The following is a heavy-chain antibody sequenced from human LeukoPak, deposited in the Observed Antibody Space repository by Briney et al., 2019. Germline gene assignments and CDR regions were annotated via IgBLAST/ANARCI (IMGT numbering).Heavy chain of an antibody. CDR1: GYTFTNYY. J-gene: IGHJ4*02. D-gene: IGHD3-10*01. Sequence: ASVKVSCKASGYTFTNYYIHWVRQAPGQGLEWMGMINPSGGRTTYAKKFQGRVTMTRDTSTNTVYTELSSLRSDDTAVYYCARDYYGGHNLYNFDFWGQGTRVIVSS. V-gene: IGHV1-46*01. CDR2: INPSGGRT. CDR3: ARDYYGGHNLYNFDF.